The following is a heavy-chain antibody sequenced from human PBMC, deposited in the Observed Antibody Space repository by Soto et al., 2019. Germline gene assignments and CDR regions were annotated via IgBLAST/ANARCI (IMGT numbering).Heavy chain of an antibody. CDR3: ARATFDANGSADY. CDR2: ISPYNGNT. J-gene: IGHJ4*02. Sequence: ASVKVSCKASGYTFTTYGVSWVRQAPGQGLEWMGWISPYNGNTNYAQSLQGRVTMTTDTSTSTAYLELRSLRSDDTAVYYCARATFDANGSADYWGQGTLVTVSS. V-gene: IGHV1-18*04. CDR1: GYTFTTYG. D-gene: IGHD2-2*01.